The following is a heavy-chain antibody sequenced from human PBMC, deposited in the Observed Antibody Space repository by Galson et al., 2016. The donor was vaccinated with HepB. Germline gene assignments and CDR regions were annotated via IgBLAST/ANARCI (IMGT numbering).Heavy chain of an antibody. D-gene: IGHD3-10*01. J-gene: IGHJ3*02. V-gene: IGHV2-70*01. CDR2: VDWDDGK. Sequence: ALVKPTQTLTLTCTFSGFSLTTSGMCVSWIRQPPGKALEWLALVDWDDGKDYRTSLKPRLTISKDISKNLVVLTVTNMDPVDTATYYCARITYYYDSGNRDGFDIWGQGTKGIVS. CDR3: ARITYYYDSGNRDGFDI. CDR1: GFSLTTSGMC.